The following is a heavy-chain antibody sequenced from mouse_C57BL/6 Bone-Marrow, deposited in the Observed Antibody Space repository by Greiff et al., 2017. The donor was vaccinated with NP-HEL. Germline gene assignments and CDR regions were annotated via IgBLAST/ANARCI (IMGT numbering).Heavy chain of an antibody. V-gene: IGHV1-26*01. CDR3: ARRDSYWYFDV. J-gene: IGHJ1*03. CDR1: GYTFTDYY. Sequence: EVQLQQSGPELVKPGASVKISCKASGYTFTDYYMNWVKQSHGKSLEWIGDINPNNGGTSYNQKFKGKATLTVDKSSSTAYMEPRSLTSEDSAVYYCARRDSYWYFDVWGTGTTVTVSS. CDR2: INPNNGGT.